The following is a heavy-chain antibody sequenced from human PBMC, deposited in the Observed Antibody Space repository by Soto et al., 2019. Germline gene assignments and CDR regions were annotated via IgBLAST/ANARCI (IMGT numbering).Heavy chain of an antibody. CDR1: GGSFSGYY. Sequence: QVQLQQWGAGLLKPSETLSLTCAVYGGSFSGYYWSWIRQPPGKGLEWIGEINHSGSTNYNPSLKSRVTISVDTSKNQFALQLSSVTAADTAVYYCARVFGLADSSSWYFDYWGQGTLVTVSS. J-gene: IGHJ4*02. CDR3: ARVFGLADSSSWYFDY. V-gene: IGHV4-34*01. CDR2: INHSGST. D-gene: IGHD6-13*01.